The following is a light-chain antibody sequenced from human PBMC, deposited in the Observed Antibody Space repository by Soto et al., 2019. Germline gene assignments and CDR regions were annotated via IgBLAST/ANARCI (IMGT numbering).Light chain of an antibody. CDR3: QQYHNWPPIT. Sequence: EMVRTQTPATLSVSPGGRATRSCRASQSVSSNLAWYQQKPGQAPRLLIYGASTRATGIPARFSGSGSGTEFTLTISHLQSEDFAVYFCQQYHNWPPITFGQGTRLEVK. CDR2: GAS. V-gene: IGKV3D-15*01. J-gene: IGKJ5*01. CDR1: QSVSSN.